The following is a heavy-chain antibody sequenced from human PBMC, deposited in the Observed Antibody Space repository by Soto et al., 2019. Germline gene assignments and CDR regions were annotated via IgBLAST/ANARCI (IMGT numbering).Heavy chain of an antibody. D-gene: IGHD5-18*01. J-gene: IGHJ6*02. CDR1: GYTFTNFG. V-gene: IGHV1-2*04. CDR2: INPNSGGT. CDR3: ARVGYVDTAMARGNYYYGMDV. Sequence: ASVKVSCKASGYTFTNFGISWVRQAPGQGLEWMGWINPNSGGTNYAQKFQGWVTMTRDTSISTAYMELSRLRSDDTAVYYCARVGYVDTAMARGNYYYGMDVWGQGTTVTVSS.